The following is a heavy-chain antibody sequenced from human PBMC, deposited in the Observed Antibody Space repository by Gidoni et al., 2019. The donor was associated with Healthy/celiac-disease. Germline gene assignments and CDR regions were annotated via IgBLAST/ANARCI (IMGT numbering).Heavy chain of an antibody. CDR2: ISGSGGST. CDR3: AKDGSSWYPSNIFDY. Sequence: EVQLLESGGGLVQPGGSLRLSCAASGFPFSSYAMSWVRQAPGKGLEGVSAISGSGGSTYDADSVKGRFTISRDNSKNTLYLQMNSLRAEDTAVYYCAKDGSSWYPSNIFDYWGQGTLVTVSS. CDR1: GFPFSSYA. D-gene: IGHD6-13*01. J-gene: IGHJ4*02. V-gene: IGHV3-23*01.